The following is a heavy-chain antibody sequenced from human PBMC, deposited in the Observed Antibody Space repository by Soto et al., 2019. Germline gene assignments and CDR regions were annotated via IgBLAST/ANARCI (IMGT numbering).Heavy chain of an antibody. CDR3: APYTTGGGGRGY. J-gene: IGHJ4*02. Sequence: QVQLQESGPGLVKPSETLSLTCTVSGASISRDHWNWIRQPPGKGLEWIGEYSGTTNYNPSLRSLFSIPVDPSNNQLSLKLGFVPPAYPALYFCAPYTTGGGGRGYWGQGTLVTVSS. D-gene: IGHD3-16*01. CDR1: GASISRDH. V-gene: IGHV4-59*08. CDR2: YSGTT.